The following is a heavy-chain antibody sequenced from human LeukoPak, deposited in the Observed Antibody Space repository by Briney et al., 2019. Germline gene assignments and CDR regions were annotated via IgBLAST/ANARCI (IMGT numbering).Heavy chain of an antibody. CDR3: ARPFGEAVGATLGGVDY. Sequence: GESLKISCKGSGHSFTSYWIGWVRQMPGKGLEWMGIIYPGDSDTRYSPSFQGQVTISVDNSVSTAYLQWSSLKASDTAMYYCARPFGEAVGATLGGVDYWGQGTLVTVSS. J-gene: IGHJ4*02. CDR2: IYPGDSDT. D-gene: IGHD1-26*01. V-gene: IGHV5-51*01. CDR1: GHSFTSYW.